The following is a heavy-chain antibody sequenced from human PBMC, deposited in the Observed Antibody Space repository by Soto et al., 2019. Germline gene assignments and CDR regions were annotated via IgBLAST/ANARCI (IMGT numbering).Heavy chain of an antibody. V-gene: IGHV1-18*01. CDR2: SSAFNGNT. CDR1: GYSFTNYG. D-gene: IGHD6-19*01. Sequence: QDQLLQSGAEVKKPGASVTVSCKASGYSFTNYGITWVRQAPGQGLEWMGWSSAFNGNTHYAQKLQGRVTMTTASSTSTAYMELNSLRSDDTAVYYCARDRGVAPPVAGNTHYYYYMDVWGKGTTVTVSS. CDR3: ARDRGVAPPVAGNTHYYYYMDV. J-gene: IGHJ6*03.